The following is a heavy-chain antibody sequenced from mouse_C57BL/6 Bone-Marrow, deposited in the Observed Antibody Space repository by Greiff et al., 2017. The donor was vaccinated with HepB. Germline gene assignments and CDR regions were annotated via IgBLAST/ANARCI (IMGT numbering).Heavy chain of an antibody. J-gene: IGHJ2*01. CDR2: ISTGGTYT. CDR3: VRDRFDYYFDY. CDR1: GFTFSSSG. V-gene: IGHV5-6*02. Sequence: VKLMESGGDLVKPGGSLKLSCAASGFTFSSSGMSWVRQTPDKGLEWVATISTGGTYTYYPDNVKGRFTISRDTAKNTLFLLMTSLRSEDSAIYYCVRDRFDYYFDYWGQGTTLTVSS.